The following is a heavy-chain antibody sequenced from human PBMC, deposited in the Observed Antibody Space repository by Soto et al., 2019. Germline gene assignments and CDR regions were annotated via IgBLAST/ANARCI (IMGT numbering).Heavy chain of an antibody. CDR3: AKDSNKYSRSLRGRYFEC. Sequence: PGGSLRLSCAASGFPFSSYVMSWVRQAPGKGLEWVSGITGGGSNTFYADSVKGRFTISRDNSKNTLFLQMNSLGAEDTAVYYCAKDSNKYSRSLRGRYFECWGQGMGLTVSS. CDR2: ITGGGSNT. V-gene: IGHV3-23*01. CDR1: GFPFSSYV. J-gene: IGHJ4*02. D-gene: IGHD4-4*01.